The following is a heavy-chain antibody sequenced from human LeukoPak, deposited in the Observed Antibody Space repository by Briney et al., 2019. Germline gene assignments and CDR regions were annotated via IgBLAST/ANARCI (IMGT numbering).Heavy chain of an antibody. CDR3: ARFGVTVGATYAFDI. J-gene: IGHJ3*02. CDR2: ISSSSTTI. D-gene: IGHD1-26*01. CDR1: GFTFSSYS. Sequence: PGGSLRLSCAASGFTFSSYSMMWVRQAPGKGLEWVSYISSSSTTIHYADSVKGRFTISRDNAKNSLYLQMNSLRAEDTAVYYCARFGVTVGATYAFDIWGQGTMVTVSS. V-gene: IGHV3-48*04.